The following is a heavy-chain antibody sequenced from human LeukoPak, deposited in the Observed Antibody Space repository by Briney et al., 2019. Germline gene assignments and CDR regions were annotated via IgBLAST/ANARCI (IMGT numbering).Heavy chain of an antibody. CDR2: INAGNGNT. Sequence: PGGSLRLSCAASGFTFTSYAMHWVRQAPGQRLEWMGWINAGNGNTKYSQEFQGRVTITRDTSASTAYMELSSLRSEDMAVYYCASSALNWNGLDYWGQGTLVTVSS. D-gene: IGHD1-1*01. J-gene: IGHJ4*02. V-gene: IGHV1-3*03. CDR3: ASSALNWNGLDY. CDR1: GFTFTSYA.